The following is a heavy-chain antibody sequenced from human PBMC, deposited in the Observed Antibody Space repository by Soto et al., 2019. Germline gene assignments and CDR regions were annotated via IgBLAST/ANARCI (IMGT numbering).Heavy chain of an antibody. V-gene: IGHV4-59*08. J-gene: IGHJ6*03. CDR3: ARQRTTGYYNSDYYYYYMDV. Sequence: SETLSLTCTVSGGSISSYYWSWIRQPPGKGLEWIGYIYYSGSTNYNPSLKSRVTISVDTSKNQFSLKLSSVTAADTAVYYCARQRTTGYYNSDYYYYYMDVWGKGTTVTVSS. CDR2: IYYSGST. CDR1: GGSISSYY. D-gene: IGHD3-9*01.